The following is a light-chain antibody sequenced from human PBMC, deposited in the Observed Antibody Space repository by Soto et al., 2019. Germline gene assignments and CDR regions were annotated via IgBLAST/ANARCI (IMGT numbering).Light chain of an antibody. Sequence: IVLTQSPGTLSLSPGERATLSCRASQTVSNNFLAWYQEKPGRGPRLLIYGASTRATGVPDRFSGSGSGTDFPLPISRLDPEDFAVYYCRQYGRSLEFAVGGGTKVEIK. CDR3: RQYGRSLEFA. V-gene: IGKV3-20*01. CDR2: GAS. J-gene: IGKJ4*01. CDR1: QTVSNNF.